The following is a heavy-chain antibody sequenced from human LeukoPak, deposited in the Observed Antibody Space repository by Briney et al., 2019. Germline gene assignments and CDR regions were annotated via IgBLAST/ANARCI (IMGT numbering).Heavy chain of an antibody. CDR2: INPNSGGT. CDR1: GYTFTSYD. J-gene: IGHJ4*02. Sequence: ASVKVSCKASGYTFTSYDINWVRQATGQGLEWMGWINPNSGGTNYAQKFQGRVTMTRDTSISTAYMELSRLRSDDTAVYYCARDPTKYYYDSSGYYYVDWGQGTLVTVSS. CDR3: ARDPTKYYYDSSGYYYVD. D-gene: IGHD3-22*01. V-gene: IGHV1-2*02.